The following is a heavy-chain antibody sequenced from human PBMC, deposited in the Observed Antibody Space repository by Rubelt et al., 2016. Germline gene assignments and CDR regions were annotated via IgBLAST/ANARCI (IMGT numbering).Heavy chain of an antibody. CDR1: GGTFSSYA. V-gene: IGHV1-18*01. CDR3: ARDLPPFRRYNWNFPLDY. J-gene: IGHJ4*02. D-gene: IGHD1-7*01. CDR2: ISAYNGNT. Sequence: QVQLVQSGAEVKKPGSSVKVSCKASGGTFSSYAISWVRQAPGQGLEWMGRISAYNGNTNYAQKLPGRGTMTTDTSTSTAYMELRSLRSDDTAVYYCARDLPPFRRYNWNFPLDYWGQGTLVTVSS.